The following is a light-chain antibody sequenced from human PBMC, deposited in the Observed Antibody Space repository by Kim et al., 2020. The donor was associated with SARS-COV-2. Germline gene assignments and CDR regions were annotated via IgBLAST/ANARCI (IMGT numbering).Light chain of an antibody. CDR3: QVWYTSDHSRVL. CDR1: SHDGNG. CDR2: YEG. J-gene: IGLJ2*01. Sequence: PGTAALIACGGDSHDGNGGPWYQQRPGQAPVVIIYYEGVRPSGTPQRFSGAHSGSTATLTISRVEAGDEDDYFCQVWYTSDHSRVLFGGGTKLTVL. V-gene: IGLV3-21*04.